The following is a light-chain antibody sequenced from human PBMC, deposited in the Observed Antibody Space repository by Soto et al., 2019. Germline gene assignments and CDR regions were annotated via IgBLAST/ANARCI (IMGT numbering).Light chain of an antibody. V-gene: IGLV1-44*01. CDR2: IHN. J-gene: IGLJ2*01. CDR1: TSNIGSNT. CDR3: AAWDDSLNGVV. Sequence: QSVLTQPPSASGTPGQRVTISCSGSTSNIGSNTVNWYHHLPGTAPKLLIYIHNQRPSGVPDRFSGSRSGTSASLAISGLQSDDEADYYCAAWDDSLNGVVFGGGTKVTGL.